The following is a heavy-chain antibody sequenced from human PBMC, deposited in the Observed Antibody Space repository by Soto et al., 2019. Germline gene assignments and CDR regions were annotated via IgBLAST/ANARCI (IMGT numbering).Heavy chain of an antibody. CDR2: ISGNGDTT. J-gene: IGHJ5*02. CDR1: GFTFTSYP. D-gene: IGHD3-10*01. V-gene: IGHV3-23*01. CDR3: ARGPYMVIDP. Sequence: EVQLLESGGGLVQPGGSLGLSCAASGFTFTSYPMTWVRQAPGKGLEWVSVISGNGDTTNYADSVKGRFTISRDNSKNTLYLQMDSLRAEDTATYYCARGPYMVIDPWGQGTLVTVSS.